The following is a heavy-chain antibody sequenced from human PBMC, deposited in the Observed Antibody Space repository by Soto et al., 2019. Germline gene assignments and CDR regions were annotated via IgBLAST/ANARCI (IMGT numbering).Heavy chain of an antibody. CDR1: GGSISSVGYY. V-gene: IGHV4-31*03. J-gene: IGHJ3*02. Sequence: QVQLQESGPGLVKPSQTLSLTCTVSGGSISSVGYYWSWIRQHPGKGLEWIGYIYYSGSTYYKPSLKSRVTISLDTSKNQFSLKLSYVTAADTAVYYCASATYSGSYSEYAFDIWGQGTMVTVSS. CDR3: ASATYSGSYSEYAFDI. D-gene: IGHD3-10*01. CDR2: IYYSGST.